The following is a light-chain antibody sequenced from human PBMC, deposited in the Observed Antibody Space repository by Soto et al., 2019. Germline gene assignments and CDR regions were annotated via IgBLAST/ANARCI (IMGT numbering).Light chain of an antibody. J-gene: IGKJ1*01. CDR1: QSVFYSSNNKNW. V-gene: IGKV4-1*01. CDR3: QQNYSAPRT. Sequence: DIVMTQSPDSLAVSLGERATINCKSSQSVFYSSNNKNWLAWYQQKPGQPPKLIIYWASTRESGVPDRFSGGGSVTYFPLNISSLHDEDVSVYFCQQNYSAPRTFGQGTKVEIK. CDR2: WAS.